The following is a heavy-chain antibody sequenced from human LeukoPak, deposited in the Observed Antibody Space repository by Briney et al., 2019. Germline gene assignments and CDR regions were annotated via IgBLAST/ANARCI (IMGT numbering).Heavy chain of an antibody. CDR2: INPSGGST. D-gene: IGHD6-13*01. CDR3: ARVRGSSSWSSYFDY. V-gene: IGHV1-46*01. CDR1: GYTFTSYY. J-gene: IGHJ4*02. Sequence: ASVKVSCKASGYTFTSYYIHWVRQAPGQGLEWMGIINPSGGSTSYAQKFQGRVTMTRDTSTSTVYMELSSLRSEDTAVYYCARVRGSSSWSSYFDYWGQGTLVTVSS.